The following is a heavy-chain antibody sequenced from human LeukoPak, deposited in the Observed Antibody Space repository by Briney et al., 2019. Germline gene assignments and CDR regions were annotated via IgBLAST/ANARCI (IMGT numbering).Heavy chain of an antibody. V-gene: IGHV4-39*01. CDR3: ASVNYVDYGFDY. Sequence: SETLSLTCTVSGGSISNSHYYRGWIRQPPGKGLEWIAHISYSGSTYYNPSLRSRVTISVDTSKNQFSLKLASMTAADAAIFYCASVNYVDYGFDYWGQGTLVTVSS. D-gene: IGHD4-17*01. CDR2: ISYSGST. CDR1: GGSISNSHYY. J-gene: IGHJ4*02.